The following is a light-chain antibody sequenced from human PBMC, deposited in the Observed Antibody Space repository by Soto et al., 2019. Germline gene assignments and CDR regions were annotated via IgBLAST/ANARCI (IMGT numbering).Light chain of an antibody. Sequence: DIQMTQSPSTLSASVGDRVTITCRASQSIDSWLAWYQHKPGKAPKLLIFKASTLETGVPSRFSGSGSETEFTLTISSLQPDESATYYCQPYNSNSRTFGQGTKVEIK. CDR1: QSIDSW. V-gene: IGKV1-5*03. J-gene: IGKJ1*01. CDR2: KAS. CDR3: QPYNSNSRT.